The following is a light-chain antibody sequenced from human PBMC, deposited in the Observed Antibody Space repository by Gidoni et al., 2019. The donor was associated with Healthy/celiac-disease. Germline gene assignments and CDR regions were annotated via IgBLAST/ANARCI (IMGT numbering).Light chain of an antibody. CDR3: QSYDSSLSAYVV. Sequence: QSVLTPPPSLSGSPGQRVTISCPGSTSNSGAGYDVHGYQQLPGTAPKLLSSGNSNRPSGVPDRFSGSKSGTSASLAITGLQAEDEADYYCQSYDSSLSAYVVFGGGTKLTVL. J-gene: IGLJ2*01. V-gene: IGLV1-40*01. CDR2: GNS. CDR1: TSNSGAGYD.